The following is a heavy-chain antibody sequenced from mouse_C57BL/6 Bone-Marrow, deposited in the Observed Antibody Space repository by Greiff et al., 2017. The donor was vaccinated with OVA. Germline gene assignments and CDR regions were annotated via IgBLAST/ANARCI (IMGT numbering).Heavy chain of an antibody. CDR1: GFTFSSYA. Sequence: DVHLVESGGGLVKPGGSLKLSCAASGFTFSSYAMSWVRQTPEKRLEWVATISDGGSYTYYPDNVKGRFTISRDNAKNNLYLQMSHLKSEDTAMYYCAREKDSSGYTSWFAYWGQGTLVTVSA. J-gene: IGHJ3*01. D-gene: IGHD3-2*02. V-gene: IGHV5-4*01. CDR3: AREKDSSGYTSWFAY. CDR2: ISDGGSYT.